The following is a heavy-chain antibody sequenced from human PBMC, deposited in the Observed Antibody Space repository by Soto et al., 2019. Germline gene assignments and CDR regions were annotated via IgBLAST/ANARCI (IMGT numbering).Heavy chain of an antibody. J-gene: IGHJ1*01. D-gene: IGHD6-13*01. V-gene: IGHV1-69*13. CDR2: IIPIFGTA. CDR1: GGTFSSYA. Sequence: SVKVSCKASGGTFSSYAISWVRQAPGQGLEWMGGIIPIFGTANYAQKFQGRVTITADESTSTAYMELSSLRSEDTAVYYCARAIGAAAGPFYHSRFASWGQGTLVTVSS. CDR3: ARAIGAAAGPFYHSRFAS.